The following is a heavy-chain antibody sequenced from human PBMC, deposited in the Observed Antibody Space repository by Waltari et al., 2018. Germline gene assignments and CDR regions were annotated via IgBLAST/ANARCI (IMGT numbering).Heavy chain of an antibody. D-gene: IGHD4-17*01. J-gene: IGHJ6*03. Sequence: QVQLVQSGAEVKKPGASVKVSCKASGYTFTGYYMHWVRQAPGQGLEWMGRINPNSGGTNYAQKLQGRVTMTRDTSISTAYMELSRLRSDDTAVYYCASGGLRDLDHDYGDPATFRYYYYYMDVWGKGTTVTVSS. CDR3: ASGGLRDLDHDYGDPATFRYYYYYMDV. V-gene: IGHV1-2*06. CDR2: INPNSGGT. CDR1: GYTFTGYY.